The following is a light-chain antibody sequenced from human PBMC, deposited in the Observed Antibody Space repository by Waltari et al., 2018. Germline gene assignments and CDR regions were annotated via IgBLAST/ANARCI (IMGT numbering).Light chain of an antibody. CDR1: QSVVYSDGNTY. V-gene: IGKV2-30*01. CDR2: KVS. Sequence: EVVMTQSPLSLPVTLGQPASITCRSSQSVVYSDGNTYLNWFKQRPGQSPRRLVYKVSNRDSGVPDRFSGSESGTDFTLKISRVESEDVGVYYCMQGTHWPPLGQGTKLEIK. J-gene: IGKJ2*01. CDR3: MQGTHWPP.